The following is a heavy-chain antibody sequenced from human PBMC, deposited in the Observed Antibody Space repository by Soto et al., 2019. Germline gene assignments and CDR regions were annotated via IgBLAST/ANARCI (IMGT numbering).Heavy chain of an antibody. CDR3: ASGGSSLNFDS. CDR1: GFTFSSYW. D-gene: IGHD6-6*01. Sequence: EVQLVESGGGLVQPGGSLRLSCAASGFTFSSYWMQWVRQAPGKGLVWVSWINSDGSSTSYADSVKGRFTISRDNAKNTLYLQMNSLRAEDTAVYYCASGGSSLNFDSWGQGTLVTVSS. J-gene: IGHJ4*02. CDR2: INSDGSST. V-gene: IGHV3-74*01.